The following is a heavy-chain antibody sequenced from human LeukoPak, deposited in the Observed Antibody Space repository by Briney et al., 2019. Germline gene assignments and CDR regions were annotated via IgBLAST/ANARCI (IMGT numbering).Heavy chain of an antibody. CDR2: MYYSGST. CDR1: GGSISSSGYY. Sequence: KPSETLSLTCTVSGGSISSSGYYWGWIRQPPGKGLEWIGSMYYSGSTYYNPSLMSRVTIFADTPKNQFSLKLSSVTAADTAVYYCARDIDWFNWFDPWGQGTLVTVSS. J-gene: IGHJ5*02. CDR3: ARDIDWFNWFDP. V-gene: IGHV4-39*02. D-gene: IGHD3-9*01.